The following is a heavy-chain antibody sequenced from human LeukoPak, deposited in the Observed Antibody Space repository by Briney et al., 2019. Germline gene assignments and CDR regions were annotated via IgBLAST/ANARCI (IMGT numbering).Heavy chain of an antibody. CDR1: GGTFSSYA. J-gene: IGHJ4*02. CDR2: IIPIFGTA. Sequence: SVKVSCKASGGTFSSYAISWARQAPGQGLEWMGRIIPIFGTANYAQKFQGRVPITTDESTSTAYMELSSLRSEDTAVYYCARGLPSSGLAYWGQGTLVTVSS. D-gene: IGHD6-19*01. V-gene: IGHV1-69*05. CDR3: ARGLPSSGLAY.